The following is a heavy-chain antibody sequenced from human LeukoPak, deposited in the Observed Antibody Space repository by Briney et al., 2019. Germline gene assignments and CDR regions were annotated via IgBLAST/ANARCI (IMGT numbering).Heavy chain of an antibody. CDR1: GFTFSSYG. J-gene: IGHJ4*02. CDR2: IWYDGSNK. CDR3: ARAFKPAAPTREFDY. D-gene: IGHD2-2*01. Sequence: PGGSLRLSCAASGFTFSSYGMHWVRQAPGKGLEWVAVIWYDGSNKYYADSVKGRFTISRDNPKNTLYLQMNSLRAEDTAVYYCARAFKPAAPTREFDYWGQGTLVTVSS. V-gene: IGHV3-33*01.